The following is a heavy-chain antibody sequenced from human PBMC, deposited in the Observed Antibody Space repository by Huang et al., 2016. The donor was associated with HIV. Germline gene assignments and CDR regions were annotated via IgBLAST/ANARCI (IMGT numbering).Heavy chain of an antibody. J-gene: IGHJ2*01. CDR3: ATPHHFDSSGYYWFFDL. Sequence: QVQLVQSGGEVKRPGSSVNVSCKASGDNFNTYPIAWVRQAPGQGPEWMGGSIPLFQEKYYAQKFQDRVTFTTDGSRTTVYMELTNLRSEDTAVYYCATPHHFDSSGYYWFFDLWGRGTLVTVSS. CDR1: GDNFNTYP. V-gene: IGHV1-69*05. CDR2: SIPLFQEK. D-gene: IGHD3-22*01.